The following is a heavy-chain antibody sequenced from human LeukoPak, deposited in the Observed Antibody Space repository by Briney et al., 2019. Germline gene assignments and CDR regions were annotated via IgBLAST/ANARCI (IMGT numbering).Heavy chain of an antibody. V-gene: IGHV4-59*01. D-gene: IGHD3-3*01. CDR2: IYYSGST. CDR3: ARGPYYDFWSGYYPNNWFDP. Sequence: SETLSLTCTVSGGSISSYYWSWIRQPPGKGLEWIGYIYYSGSTNYNPSLKSRVTISVDTSKNQFSLKLSSVTAADTAVYYCARGPYYDFWSGYYPNNWFDPWGQGTLVTVSS. CDR1: GGSISSYY. J-gene: IGHJ5*02.